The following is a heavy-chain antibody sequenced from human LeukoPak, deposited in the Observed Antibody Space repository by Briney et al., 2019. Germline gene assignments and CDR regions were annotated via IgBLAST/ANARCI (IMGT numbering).Heavy chain of an antibody. V-gene: IGHV3-23*01. D-gene: IGHD3-16*01. J-gene: IGHJ4*02. CDR3: GQAWAWGAFGN. CDR2: ISGSGGST. CDR1: GFTFSSYA. Sequence: GGSLTLSCAASGFTFSSYAMSWVRQAPGKGLEWVSAISGSGGSTFYASSVKGRFTISRDHSEKTLYLQINSLRAEGTALYYCGQAWAWGAFGNWGQGGLVADSS.